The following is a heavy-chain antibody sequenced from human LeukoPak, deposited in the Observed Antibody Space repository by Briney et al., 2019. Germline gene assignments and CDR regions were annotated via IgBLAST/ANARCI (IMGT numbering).Heavy chain of an antibody. D-gene: IGHD6-6*01. CDR1: GYSIRNGDY. V-gene: IGHV4-38-2*01. Sequence: SETLSLTCVVSGYSIRNGDYWGWIRQSPGKGLEWIASMYNSVSIHYNPSLKSRGTILVDTSKNEFSLKMRSVTAADTAVYYCARNSSSGFFDYWGQGTLATVSS. J-gene: IGHJ4*02. CDR3: ARNSSSGFFDY. CDR2: MYNSVSI.